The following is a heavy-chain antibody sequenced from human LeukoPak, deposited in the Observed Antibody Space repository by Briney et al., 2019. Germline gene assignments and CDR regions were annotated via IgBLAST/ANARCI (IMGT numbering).Heavy chain of an antibody. CDR3: ARTLTFGGVIATSFDY. Sequence: ASVKVSCKASGGTFSSYAISWVRQAPGQGLEWMGGIIPIFGTANYAQKFQGRVTIATDESTSTAYMELSSLRSEDTAVYYCARTLTFGGVIATSFDYWGQGTLVTVSS. J-gene: IGHJ4*02. CDR2: IIPIFGTA. D-gene: IGHD3-16*02. CDR1: GGTFSSYA. V-gene: IGHV1-69*05.